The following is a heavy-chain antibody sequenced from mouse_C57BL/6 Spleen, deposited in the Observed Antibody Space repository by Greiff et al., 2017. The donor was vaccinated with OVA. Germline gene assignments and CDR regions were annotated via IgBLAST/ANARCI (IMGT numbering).Heavy chain of an antibody. CDR3: ATYYSNYGYYAMDY. Sequence: EVKLQESGPGLVKPSQSLSLTCSVTGYSITSGYYWHWIRQFPGNKLEWMGYISYDGSNNYNPSLKNRISITRDTSKNQFFLKLNSVTTEDTATYYCATYYSNYGYYAMDYWGQGTSVTVSS. CDR2: ISYDGSN. V-gene: IGHV3-6*01. J-gene: IGHJ4*01. D-gene: IGHD2-5*01. CDR1: GYSITSGYY.